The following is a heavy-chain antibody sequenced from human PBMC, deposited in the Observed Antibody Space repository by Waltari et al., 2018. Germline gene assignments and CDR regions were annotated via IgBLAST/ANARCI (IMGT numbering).Heavy chain of an antibody. J-gene: IGHJ4*02. CDR3: ARGRHGLLLLWFGEPRAYYFDY. D-gene: IGHD3-10*01. CDR2: ISTSGST. Sequence: QVQLQESGPGLVKPLQTLSLTCAVSSGSINAGINYWTWIRQPAGKGLEWIGHISTSGSTKYNPSLNSRVTMSIDTSKNQFSMKLTSMTAADTAVYYCARGRHGLLLLWFGEPRAYYFDYWGQGTLVTVSS. V-gene: IGHV4-61*02. CDR1: SGSINAGINY.